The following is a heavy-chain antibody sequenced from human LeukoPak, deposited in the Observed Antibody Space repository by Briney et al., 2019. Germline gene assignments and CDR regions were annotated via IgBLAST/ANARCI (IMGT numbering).Heavy chain of an antibody. J-gene: IGHJ3*02. CDR2: INHSGST. Sequence: KPSETLSLTCAVYGGSFSGYYWSWIRQPPGKGLEWIGEINHSGSTNYNPSLKSRVTISVDTSKNQFSLKLSSVTAADTAVYYCARVNGYGYGYRDIYAFDIWGQGTMVTVSS. D-gene: IGHD5-18*01. CDR1: GGSFSGYY. CDR3: ARVNGYGYGYRDIYAFDI. V-gene: IGHV4-34*01.